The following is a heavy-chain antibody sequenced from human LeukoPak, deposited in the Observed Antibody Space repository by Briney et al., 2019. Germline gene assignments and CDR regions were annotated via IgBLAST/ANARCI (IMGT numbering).Heavy chain of an antibody. J-gene: IGHJ4*02. CDR1: GYTFTVYY. V-gene: IGHV1-2*02. CDR3: ARGQAGTRFDY. Sequence: GASVKVSCKASGYTFTVYYIDWVRQAPGQGLEWMGWIDPNSGGTNYAQKFQGRVTMTRDTSISTAYMELSALRSDDTAVYYCARGQAGTRFDYWGQGALVTVSS. CDR2: IDPNSGGT. D-gene: IGHD6-19*01.